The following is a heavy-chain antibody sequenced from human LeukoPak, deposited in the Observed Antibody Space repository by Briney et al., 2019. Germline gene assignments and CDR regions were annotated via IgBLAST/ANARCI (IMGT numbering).Heavy chain of an antibody. V-gene: IGHV3-23*01. Sequence: PGGSLRLSCAASGFTFSSYAMRWVRQPPGKGLEWVSAISGSGGSKYYADSVKGRFTISRDNSKNTLYLQMNRLRAEDMGVYYCAKWWWNPGNRQGSYYFDYWGQGTLVTVSS. J-gene: IGHJ4*02. CDR1: GFTFSSYA. CDR3: AKWWWNPGNRQGSYYFDY. CDR2: ISGSGGSK. D-gene: IGHD2-21*01.